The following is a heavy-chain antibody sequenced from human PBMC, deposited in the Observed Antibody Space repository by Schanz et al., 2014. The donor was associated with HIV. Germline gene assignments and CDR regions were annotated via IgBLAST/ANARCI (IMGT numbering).Heavy chain of an antibody. Sequence: QVHLVESGGGVVQPGRSLRLSCAASGFTFSSFAMHWVRQAPGKGLGWVAVIWYDGSDKYYADSVKGRFTISRDNSKNTLFLQMNSXRAEDTAVYYCARTTIAAPGTEYYYGMDVWGQGTTVTVSS. J-gene: IGHJ6*02. CDR2: IWYDGSDK. CDR3: ARTTIAAPGTEYYYGMDV. V-gene: IGHV3-33*01. CDR1: GFTFSSFA. D-gene: IGHD6-13*01.